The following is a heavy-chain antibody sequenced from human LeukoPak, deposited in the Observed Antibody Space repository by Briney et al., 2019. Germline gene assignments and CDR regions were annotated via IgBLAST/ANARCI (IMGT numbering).Heavy chain of an antibody. J-gene: IGHJ4*02. D-gene: IGHD3-10*01. CDR1: GGSISSGGYY. V-gene: IGHV4-31*03. Sequence: PSETLSLTCTVSGGSISSGGYYWSWIRQHPGKGLEWIGYIYYSGSTYYNPSLRSRVTTSVDTSKNQFSLKLSSVTAADTAVYYCAREPRITMVRGVIIGYFDYWGQGTLVTVSS. CDR3: AREPRITMVRGVIIGYFDY. CDR2: IYYSGST.